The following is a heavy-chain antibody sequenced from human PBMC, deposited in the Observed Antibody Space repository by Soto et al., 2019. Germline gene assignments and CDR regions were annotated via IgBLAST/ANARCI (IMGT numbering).Heavy chain of an antibody. Sequence: PSKTLSLTSTVSGGSISSYYWSWIRQPPGKGLEWIGYIYYSGSTNYNPSLKSRVTISVDTSKNQFSLNLSSVTAADTAVYYCVRDLEWVVPAAIGNYYYYYMDVWGNGTTVTVSS. V-gene: IGHV4-59*01. CDR1: GGSISSYY. CDR2: IYYSGST. J-gene: IGHJ6*03. D-gene: IGHD2-2*01. CDR3: VRDLEWVVPAAIGNYYYYYMDV.